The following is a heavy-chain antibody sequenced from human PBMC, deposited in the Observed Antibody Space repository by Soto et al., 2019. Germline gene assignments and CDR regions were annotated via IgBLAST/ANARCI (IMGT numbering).Heavy chain of an antibody. Sequence: PSETLSLTCAVYGGSFSGYYWSWIRQPPGKGLEWIGEINHSGSTNYNPSLKSRVTISVDTSKNQFSLKLSSVTAADTAVYYCARTFMDTRGYSYGYGPWCQGTLVTVSS. CDR2: INHSGST. D-gene: IGHD5-18*01. J-gene: IGHJ4*02. CDR3: ARTFMDTRGYSYGYGP. V-gene: IGHV4-34*01. CDR1: GGSFSGYY.